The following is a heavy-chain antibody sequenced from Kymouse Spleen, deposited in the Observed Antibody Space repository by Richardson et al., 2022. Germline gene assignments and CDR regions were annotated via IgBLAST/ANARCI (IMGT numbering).Heavy chain of an antibody. D-gene: IGHD6-6*01. CDR3: ARDRIAARPYYYYGMDV. CDR2: IYYSGST. J-gene: IGHJ6*02. V-gene: IGHV4-61*01. CDR1: GGSVSSGSYY. Sequence: QVQLQESGPGLVKPSETLSLTCTVSGGSVSSGSYYWSWIRQPPGKGLEWIGYIYYSGSTNYNPSLKSRVTISVDTSKNQFSLKLSSVTAADTAVYYCARDRIAARPYYYYGMDVWGQGTTVTVSS.